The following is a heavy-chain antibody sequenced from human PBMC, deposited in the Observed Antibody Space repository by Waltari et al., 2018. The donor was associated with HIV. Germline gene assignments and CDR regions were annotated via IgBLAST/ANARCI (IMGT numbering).Heavy chain of an antibody. CDR3: ALQQLGYYYYYGMDV. CDR2: INPTSGCT. D-gene: IGHD6-13*01. J-gene: IGHJ6*02. V-gene: IGHV1-2*06. Sequence: QVQLVQSGAEVKKPGASVKVSCKASGYTFTGYYMHWVRQAPGQGLEWMGRINPTSGCTTFSQKFPGRVTMTRSTSISTAYMELSRLRSDDTAVYYCALQQLGYYYYYGMDVWGQGTTVTVSS. CDR1: GYTFTGYY.